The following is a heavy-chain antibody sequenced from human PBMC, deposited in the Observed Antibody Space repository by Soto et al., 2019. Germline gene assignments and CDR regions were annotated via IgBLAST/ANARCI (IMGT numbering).Heavy chain of an antibody. D-gene: IGHD5-12*01. J-gene: IGHJ4*02. CDR1: GDTFSGYS. Sequence: QVQLVQSGAEVKKPGSSVKVSCKASGDTFSGYSISWVRQAPGQGLEWMGGIIPLFGTTNYAQRFQDRVTINPDISTSTAYMELSSLKSEDTAIYYCARDLGSGYEPGDYWGQGTLVIVSS. CDR2: IIPLFGTT. CDR3: ARDLGSGYEPGDY. V-gene: IGHV1-69*14.